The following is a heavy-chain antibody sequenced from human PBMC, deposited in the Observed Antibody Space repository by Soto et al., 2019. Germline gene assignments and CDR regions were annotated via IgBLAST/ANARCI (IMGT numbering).Heavy chain of an antibody. CDR2: VYYSGST. CDR1: GGSISSDY. J-gene: IGHJ4*02. CDR3: ARDRGLWFGHGPYYFDY. D-gene: IGHD3-10*01. V-gene: IGHV4-59*01. Sequence: PSETLSLTCTVSGGSISSDYWSWIRQPPGKGLEWIGYVYYSGSTNYNPSLKSRVTISVDTSKTHFSLKLSSVTAADTAVYYCARDRGLWFGHGPYYFDYWGQGTLVTVSS.